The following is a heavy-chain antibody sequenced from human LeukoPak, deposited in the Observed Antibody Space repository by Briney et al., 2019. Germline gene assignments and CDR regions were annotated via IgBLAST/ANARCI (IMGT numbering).Heavy chain of an antibody. CDR2: ISSSSSYI. CDR3: ARALWFGTSFDY. J-gene: IGHJ4*02. D-gene: IGHD3-10*01. Sequence: GGSLRLSCAASGFTFSSHWMHWVRQAPGEGLEWVSSISSSSSYIYYADSVKGRFTISRDNAKNSLYLQMNILRAEDTAVYCCARALWFGTSFDYWGQGTLVTVSS. V-gene: IGHV3-21*01. CDR1: GFTFSSHW.